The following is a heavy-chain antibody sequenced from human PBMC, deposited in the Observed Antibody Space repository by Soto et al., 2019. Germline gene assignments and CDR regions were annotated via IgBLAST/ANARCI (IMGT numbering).Heavy chain of an antibody. D-gene: IGHD1-26*01. CDR2: ISGSGGST. V-gene: IGHV3-23*01. CDR1: GFTFSSYA. CDR3: AKVVGATWNYYYYGMDV. J-gene: IGHJ6*02. Sequence: GGSLRLSCAASGFTFSSYAMSWVRQAPGKGLEWVSAISGSGGSTYYADSVKGRFTISRDNSKNTLYLQMNSLRAEDTAVYYCAKVVGATWNYYYYGMDVWGQGTTVPVSS.